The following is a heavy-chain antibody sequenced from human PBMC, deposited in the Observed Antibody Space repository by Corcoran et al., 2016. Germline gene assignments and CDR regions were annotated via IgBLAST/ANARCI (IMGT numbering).Heavy chain of an antibody. CDR2: ISSSSSYI. J-gene: IGHJ6*02. V-gene: IGHV3-21*01. Sequence: EVQLVESGGGLVKPGGSLRLSCAASGFTFSSYSMNWVRQAPGKGLEWVSSISSSSSYIYYADSVKGRFTISRDNAKNSLYLQMNSLRAEDTAVYYCASGYCSGGSCQRGIDVWGQGTTVTVSS. D-gene: IGHD2-15*01. CDR1: GFTFSSYS. CDR3: ASGYCSGGSCQRGIDV.